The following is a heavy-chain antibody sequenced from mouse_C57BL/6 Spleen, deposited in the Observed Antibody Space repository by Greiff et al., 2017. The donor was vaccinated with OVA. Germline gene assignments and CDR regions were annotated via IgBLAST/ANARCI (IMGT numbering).Heavy chain of an antibody. CDR2: IWWDDDK. D-gene: IGHD1-1*01. CDR1: GFSLSTSGMG. V-gene: IGHV8-8*01. J-gene: IGHJ2*01. Sequence: QVTLKECGSGILQPSQTLSLTCSFSGFSLSTSGMGVGWIRQPSGKGLEWLAHIWWDDDKYYNPALKSRLTISKDTSKNQVFLKIANVDTADTATYYCARIYDYSSDYFDYWGQGTTLTVSS. CDR3: ARIYDYSSDYFDY.